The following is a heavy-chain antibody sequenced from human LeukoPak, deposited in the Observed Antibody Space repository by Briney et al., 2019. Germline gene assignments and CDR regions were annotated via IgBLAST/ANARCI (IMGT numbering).Heavy chain of an antibody. CDR2: IIPIFGIA. D-gene: IGHD3-3*01. J-gene: IGHJ6*03. V-gene: IGHV1-69*05. CDR3: ARVENYYYYYMDV. Sequence: GASVKVSCKASGGTFSSYAISWARQAPGQGLEWMGGIIPIFGIANYAQKFQGRVTITTDESTSTAYMELSSLRSEDTAVYYCARVENYYYYYMDVWGKGTTVTVSS. CDR1: GGTFSSYA.